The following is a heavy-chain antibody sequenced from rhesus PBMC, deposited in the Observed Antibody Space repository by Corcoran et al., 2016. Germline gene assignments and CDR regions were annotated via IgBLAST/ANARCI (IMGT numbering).Heavy chain of an antibody. V-gene: IGHV4-122*02. CDR3: ARKYYEDDYGYYYWYFDL. J-gene: IGHJ2*01. D-gene: IGHD3-9*01. Sequence: QLQLQESGPGLVKPSETLSLTCAVSGYSISSGYGWSWIRQPPGKGLEWIGYISFSGSTSYNPSPKSRVTISRDTAKNQFSLKLSSVTAADTAVYYCARKYYEDDYGYYYWYFDLWGPGTPITISS. CDR1: GYSISSGYG. CDR2: ISFSGST.